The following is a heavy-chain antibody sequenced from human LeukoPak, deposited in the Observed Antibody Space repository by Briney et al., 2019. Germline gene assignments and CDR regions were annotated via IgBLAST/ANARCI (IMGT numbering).Heavy chain of an antibody. D-gene: IGHD3-22*01. J-gene: IGHJ6*02. CDR2: INSDGSST. CDR1: GFTFSSYW. CDR3: ARINDSSGYYYDYHYGMDV. V-gene: IGHV3-74*01. Sequence: GGSLRLSCAASGFTFSSYWMHWVRQAPGKGLVWVSRINSDGSSTSYADSVKGRFTISRDNAKNTLYLQMNSLRAEDTAVYYCARINDSSGYYYDYHYGMDVWGQGTTVTVSS.